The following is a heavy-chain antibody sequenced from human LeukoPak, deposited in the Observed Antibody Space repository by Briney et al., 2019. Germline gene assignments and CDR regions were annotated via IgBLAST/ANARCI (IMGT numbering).Heavy chain of an antibody. V-gene: IGHV1-2*02. Sequence: ASVNVSCKASGYTFTGYNMHWVRHAPGQGLEWMGWINPNSGGTNYAQKFQGRVTMTRDTSISTAYMELSRLRSDDTAVYYCAREPLDYDILTGYIDYWGQGTLVTVSS. J-gene: IGHJ4*02. CDR2: INPNSGGT. D-gene: IGHD3-9*01. CDR1: GYTFTGYN. CDR3: AREPLDYDILTGYIDY.